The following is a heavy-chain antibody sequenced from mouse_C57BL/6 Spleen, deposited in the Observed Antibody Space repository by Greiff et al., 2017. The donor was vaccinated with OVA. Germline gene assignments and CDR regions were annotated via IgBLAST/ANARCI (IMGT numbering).Heavy chain of an antibody. D-gene: IGHD4-1*01. CDR1: GYTFTSYW. Sequence: QVQLQQPGAELVMPGASVKLSCKASGYTFTSYWMHWVKQRPGQGLAWIGEIDPSDSYTNYNQKFKGKSTLTVDKSSSTAYMQLSSLTSEDSAVYYCARSWDGAMDYWGQGTSVTVSS. CDR2: IDPSDSYT. J-gene: IGHJ4*01. CDR3: ARSWDGAMDY. V-gene: IGHV1-69*01.